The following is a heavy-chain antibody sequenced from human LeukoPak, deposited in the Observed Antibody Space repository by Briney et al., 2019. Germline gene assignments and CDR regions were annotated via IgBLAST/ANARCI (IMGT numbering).Heavy chain of an antibody. J-gene: IGHJ5*02. CDR2: IYPGDSDT. Sequence: GESLKIYCKGSGYSFTSYWIGWVREMPGKGLEWMGIIYPGDSDTRYSPTFQGQVNISADKSISTAYLQWSSLKASDTAMYYCARGDYRNWFDPWGQGTLVTVSS. CDR1: GYSFTSYW. CDR3: ARGDYRNWFDP. D-gene: IGHD4-11*01. V-gene: IGHV5-51*01.